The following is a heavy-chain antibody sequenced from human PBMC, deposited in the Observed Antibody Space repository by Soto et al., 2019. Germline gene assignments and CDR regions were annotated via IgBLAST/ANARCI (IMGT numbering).Heavy chain of an antibody. V-gene: IGHV1-18*01. CDR1: GYTFTSYG. CDR3: ARDDGGYCSGGSCYHGFDAFDI. Sequence: ASVKVSCKASGYTFTSYGISWVRQAPGQGLEWMGWISAYNGNTNYAQKLQGRVTMTTDTSTSTAYMELRSLRSDDTAVYYCARDDGGYCSGGSCYHGFDAFDIWGQGTMVTVSS. D-gene: IGHD2-15*01. J-gene: IGHJ3*02. CDR2: ISAYNGNT.